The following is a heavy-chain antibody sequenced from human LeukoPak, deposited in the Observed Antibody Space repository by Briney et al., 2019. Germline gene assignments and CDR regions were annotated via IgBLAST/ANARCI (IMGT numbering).Heavy chain of an antibody. CDR3: ARALRYYYDSSGYPVVYFDY. Sequence: SVKVSCMASGGTFSSYAISWVRQAPGQGLEWMGGIIPIFGTANYAQKFQGRVTITADESTSTAYMELSSLRSEDTAVYYCARALRYYYDSSGYPVVYFDYWGQGTLVTVSS. CDR1: GGTFSSYA. V-gene: IGHV1-69*13. CDR2: IIPIFGTA. J-gene: IGHJ4*02. D-gene: IGHD3-22*01.